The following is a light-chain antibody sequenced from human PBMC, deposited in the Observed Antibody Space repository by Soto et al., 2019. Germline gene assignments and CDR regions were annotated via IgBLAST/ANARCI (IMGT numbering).Light chain of an antibody. Sequence: EIVLTQSPGALSLSPGEGATLSCRASQAVISGYLAWYQQKPGQAPRLLMYGVSSRPTGISDRFSGSGSGTEFTLTITRLEPEDVALYYFQQYGVPPLNFGQGTKLQIK. CDR1: QAVISGY. CDR3: QQYGVPPLN. J-gene: IGKJ2*01. V-gene: IGKV3-20*01. CDR2: GVS.